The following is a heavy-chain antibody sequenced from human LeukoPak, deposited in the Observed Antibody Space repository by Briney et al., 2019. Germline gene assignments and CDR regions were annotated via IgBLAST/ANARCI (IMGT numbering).Heavy chain of an antibody. J-gene: IGHJ3*02. Sequence: GGSLRLSCVASGFTFNSYSMNWVRQAPGKGLEWVSSISITGSYIYYADSVKGRFTISRDNAKNSLYLQMNSLRAEDTAVYYCAREGPYDFWSGYPEAFDIWGQGTMVTVSS. CDR3: AREGPYDFWSGYPEAFDI. CDR2: ISITGSYI. D-gene: IGHD3-3*01. V-gene: IGHV3-21*01. CDR1: GFTFNSYS.